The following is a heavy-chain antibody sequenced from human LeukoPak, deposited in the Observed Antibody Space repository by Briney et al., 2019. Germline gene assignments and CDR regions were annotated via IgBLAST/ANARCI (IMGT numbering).Heavy chain of an antibody. J-gene: IGHJ4*02. CDR3: GTGVWWDLDSVAHPDY. CDR2: FDPEDGET. V-gene: IGHV1-24*01. Sequence: GASVKVSCKVSGYTLTELSMHWVRQAPGKGLEWMGGFDPEDGETIYAQKFQGRVTMTEDTSTDTAYMELSSLRSEDTAVYYCGTGVWWDLDSVAHPDYWGQGTLVTVSS. CDR1: GYTLTELS. D-gene: IGHD1-26*01.